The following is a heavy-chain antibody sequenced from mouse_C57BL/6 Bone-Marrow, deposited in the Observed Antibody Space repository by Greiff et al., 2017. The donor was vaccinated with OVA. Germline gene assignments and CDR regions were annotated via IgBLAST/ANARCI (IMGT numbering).Heavy chain of an antibody. Sequence: VQLQQPGAELVMPGASVKLSCKASGYTFTSYWMHWVKQRPGQGLEWIGEIDPSDSYTNYNQKFKGKSTLTVDKSSSTADMQLSSLTSEDSAVYYCARLVYWYFDVWGTGTTVTVSS. CDR3: ARLVYWYFDV. V-gene: IGHV1-69*01. CDR1: GYTFTSYW. CDR2: IDPSDSYT. J-gene: IGHJ1*03. D-gene: IGHD1-1*02.